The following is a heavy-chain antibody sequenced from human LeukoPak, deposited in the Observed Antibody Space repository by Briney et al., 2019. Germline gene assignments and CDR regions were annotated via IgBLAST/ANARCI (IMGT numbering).Heavy chain of an antibody. Sequence: SETLSLTCAVYGGSFSGYYWSWIRQPPGKGLEWIGEINHSGSTNYNPSLKSRVTISVDTSKNQFSLKLSSVTAADTAVYYCARGPWPDAFDIWGQGTMVTVSS. CDR3: ARGPWPDAFDI. CDR2: INHSGST. D-gene: IGHD5-12*01. CDR1: GGSFSGYY. J-gene: IGHJ3*02. V-gene: IGHV4-34*01.